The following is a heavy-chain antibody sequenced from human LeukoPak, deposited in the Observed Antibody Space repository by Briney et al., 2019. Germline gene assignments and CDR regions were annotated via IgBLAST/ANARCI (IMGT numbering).Heavy chain of an antibody. D-gene: IGHD3-22*01. CDR3: ARDGDYYDSSGYRIPFDY. CDR2: IWYDGSNK. CDR1: GFTFSAYY. Sequence: PGGSLRLSCAASGFTFSAYYMHWVRQAPGKGLEWVAVIWYDGSNKYYADSVKGRFTISRDNSKNTLYLQMNSLRAEDTAVYYCARDGDYYDSSGYRIPFDYWGQGTLVTVSS. V-gene: IGHV3-33*08. J-gene: IGHJ4*02.